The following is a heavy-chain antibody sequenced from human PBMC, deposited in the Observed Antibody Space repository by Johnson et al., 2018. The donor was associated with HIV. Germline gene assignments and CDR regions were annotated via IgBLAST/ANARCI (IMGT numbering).Heavy chain of an antibody. CDR1: GFTFSSYG. D-gene: IGHD4-17*01. CDR3: AKGENDYGDYGLDAFDI. CDR2: ISYDGSNK. J-gene: IGHJ3*02. Sequence: QMLLVESGGGVVQPGGSLRLSCAASGFTFSSYGMHWVRQAPGKGLEWVAVISYDGSNKYYADSVKGRFTISRDNSKNTLYLQMNSLRAEDTAVYYCAKGENDYGDYGLDAFDIWGQGTMVTVSS. V-gene: IGHV3-30*18.